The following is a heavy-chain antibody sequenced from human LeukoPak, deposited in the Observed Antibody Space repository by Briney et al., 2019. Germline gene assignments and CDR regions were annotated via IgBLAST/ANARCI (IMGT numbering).Heavy chain of an antibody. CDR3: ARGRYYGSGSPRGYFDY. CDR2: ISSSGSSI. D-gene: IGHD3-10*01. V-gene: IGHV3-11*04. J-gene: IGHJ4*02. Sequence: AGGSLRLSCAASGFTFSDYYMSWIRQAPGKGLEWVSYISSSGSSIYYADSVKGRFTISRDNAKNSLYLQMNSLRAEDTAVYYCARGRYYGSGSPRGYFDYWGQGTLVTVSS. CDR1: GFTFSDYY.